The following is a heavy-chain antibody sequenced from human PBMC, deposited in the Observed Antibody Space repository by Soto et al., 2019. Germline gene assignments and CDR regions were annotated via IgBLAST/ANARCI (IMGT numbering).Heavy chain of an antibody. CDR2: ISAYNGNT. J-gene: IGHJ6*02. CDR1: GYTFTSYD. Sequence: ASVKVSCKASGYTFTSYDINWVRQAPGQGLEWMGWISAYNGNTNYVQKFQDRVTMTTETATYTAYMELRSLTNDDTAVYYCARDGEFYYGMDVWGQGTTVTVSS. D-gene: IGHD3-10*01. V-gene: IGHV1-18*01. CDR3: ARDGEFYYGMDV.